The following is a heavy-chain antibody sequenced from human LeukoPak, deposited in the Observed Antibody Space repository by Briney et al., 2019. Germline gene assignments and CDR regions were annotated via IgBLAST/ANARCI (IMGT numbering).Heavy chain of an antibody. D-gene: IGHD6-13*01. CDR3: AKGKSGAAANTGMGDAFDI. CDR2: ISSSSSYI. V-gene: IGHV3-21*04. CDR1: GFTFSSYS. J-gene: IGHJ3*02. Sequence: GGSLRLSCAASGFTFSSYSMNWVRQAPGKGLEWVSSISSSSSYIYYADSVKGRFTISRDNSKNTLYLQMNSLRAEDTAVYYCAKGKSGAAANTGMGDAFDIWGQGTMVTVSS.